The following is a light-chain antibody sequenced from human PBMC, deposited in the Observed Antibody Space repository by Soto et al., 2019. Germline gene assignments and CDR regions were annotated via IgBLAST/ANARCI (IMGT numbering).Light chain of an antibody. CDR3: QQYDTSPYT. CDR2: DAS. CDR1: QSLSHNY. V-gene: IGKV3-20*01. J-gene: IGKJ2*01. Sequence: EIVLTQSPGTLSLSPGERATLSCRASQSLSHNYLAWYQQKPGQAPRLLIYDASSRATGIPDRFSGRGSGTDFTLTISRLEPEDFAVYYCQQYDTSPYTFGQGSNLEIK.